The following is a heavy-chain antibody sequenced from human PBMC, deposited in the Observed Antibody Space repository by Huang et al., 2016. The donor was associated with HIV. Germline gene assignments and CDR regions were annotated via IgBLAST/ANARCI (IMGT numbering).Heavy chain of an antibody. CDR2: LDPESGET. V-gene: IGHV1-24*01. D-gene: IGHD3-9*01. CDR3: ATGFDVFFDF. J-gene: IGHJ4*02. Sequence: QVQLVQSRAEVKKPGASVKVSCKVSEYTLTELSIHWVRQPPGKGLEWMGGLDPESGETIEAQKFQGRVTMTEDTSTETAFMELSGLRPEDTAVYYCATGFDVFFDFWGQGTLVTVSS. CDR1: EYTLTELS.